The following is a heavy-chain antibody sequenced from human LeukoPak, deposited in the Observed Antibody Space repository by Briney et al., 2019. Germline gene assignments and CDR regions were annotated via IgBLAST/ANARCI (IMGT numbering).Heavy chain of an antibody. CDR3: ARTGGLRSVVVPTAIFDASDI. Sequence: ASVKVSCKASGGTDSSHAISWVRQAPGQGLEWMGGIIPIFDIANYAQKFQDRVTITTDESTSTAYMELSSLRSEDTAVYYCARTGGLRSVVVPTAIFDASDIWGQGTLVTVSS. CDR1: GGTDSSHA. CDR2: IIPIFDIA. D-gene: IGHD2-2*01. J-gene: IGHJ3*02. V-gene: IGHV1-69*05.